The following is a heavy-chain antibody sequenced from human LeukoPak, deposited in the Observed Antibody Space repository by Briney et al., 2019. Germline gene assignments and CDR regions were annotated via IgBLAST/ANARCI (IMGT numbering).Heavy chain of an antibody. D-gene: IGHD6-19*01. CDR2: ISDGGSRT. Sequence: TGGSLRLSCAASGFVFSSQDMGWVRQAPGKGLEWVSAISDGGSRTYYADSVKGRFTISRDNSKNTLHLQMNSLRAEDTAVYYCAKDARRSSGWYFFDHWGQGTLVTVPS. CDR1: GFVFSSQD. V-gene: IGHV3-23*01. CDR3: AKDARRSSGWYFFDH. J-gene: IGHJ4*02.